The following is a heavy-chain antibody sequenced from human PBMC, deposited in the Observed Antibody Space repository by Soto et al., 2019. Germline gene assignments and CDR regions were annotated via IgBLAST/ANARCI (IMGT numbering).Heavy chain of an antibody. CDR1: DDTINSASCY. V-gene: IGHV4-61*01. Sequence: SETLSLTCPDPDDTINSASCYWSWIRQPPVKGLEWIGYIYYSGSTNYNPSLKSRVTISVDTSKNQFSLKLSSVTAADTAAYYCARAVYSGYEVWGQGTLVTVSS. CDR3: ARAVYSGYEV. CDR2: IYYSGST. D-gene: IGHD5-12*01. J-gene: IGHJ4*02.